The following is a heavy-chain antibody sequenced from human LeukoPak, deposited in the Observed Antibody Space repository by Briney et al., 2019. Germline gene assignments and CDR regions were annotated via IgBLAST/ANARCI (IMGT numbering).Heavy chain of an antibody. D-gene: IGHD6-19*01. CDR3: ASDPRDHSSGWYPAPGIDY. V-gene: IGHV3-21*04. CDR2: ISSSSSYI. J-gene: IGHJ4*02. Sequence: SGGSLRLSCAASGFTFSSYSMNWVRQAPGKGLEWVSSISSSSSYIYYADSVKGRITISRDNSKNTLYLQMNSLRAEDTAVYYCASDPRDHSSGWYPAPGIDYWGQGTLVTVSS. CDR1: GFTFSSYS.